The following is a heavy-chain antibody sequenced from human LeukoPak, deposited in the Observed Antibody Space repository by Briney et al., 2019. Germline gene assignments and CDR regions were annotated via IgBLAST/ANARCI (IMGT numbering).Heavy chain of an antibody. CDR1: GFTFNNYA. CDR3: AKDTYSTSPYYFDY. Sequence: GGSLGLSCAAAGFTFNNYAMSWVRQAPGKGLKWVSGISSGGSTYYADSVKGRFTISRDNSKNTLYLQMNSLRAEDTAVYYCAKDTYSTSPYYFDYWGQGTLVTVSS. J-gene: IGHJ4*02. V-gene: IGHV3-23*01. D-gene: IGHD1-26*01. CDR2: ISSGGST.